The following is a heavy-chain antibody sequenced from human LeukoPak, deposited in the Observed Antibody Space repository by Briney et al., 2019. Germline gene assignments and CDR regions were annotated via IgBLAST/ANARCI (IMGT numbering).Heavy chain of an antibody. J-gene: IGHJ3*02. D-gene: IGHD4-17*01. Sequence: SVKVSCKASGGTFSGYAISWVRQAPGQGLEWMGGIIPIFGTANYAQKFQGRVTITTDESTSTAYMELSSLRSEDTAVYYCGRGSTVTTFVVDIWGQGTMVTVSS. CDR1: GGTFSGYA. V-gene: IGHV1-69*05. CDR3: GRGSTVTTFVVDI. CDR2: IIPIFGTA.